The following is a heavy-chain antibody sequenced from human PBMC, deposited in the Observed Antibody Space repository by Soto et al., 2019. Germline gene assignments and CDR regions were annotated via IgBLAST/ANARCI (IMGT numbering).Heavy chain of an antibody. CDR1: GYTFTSYG. J-gene: IGHJ4*02. Sequence: ASVKVSCKASGYTFTSYGISWVRQAPGQGLEWMGWVNAYNGNTNYAQKFQGRVTMTTDTSTSTAYMELRSLRSDDTAVYYCAREAVSGITGFDYWGQGTLVTVSS. D-gene: IGHD6-19*01. V-gene: IGHV1-18*01. CDR2: VNAYNGNT. CDR3: AREAVSGITGFDY.